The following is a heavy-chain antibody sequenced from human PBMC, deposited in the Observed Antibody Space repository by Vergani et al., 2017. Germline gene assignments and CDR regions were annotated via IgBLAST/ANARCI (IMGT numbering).Heavy chain of an antibody. CDR1: GYSLTNYW. V-gene: IGHV5-51*01. Sequence: EVQLVQSGAEVKKPGESLKISCQISGYSLTNYWIGWVRQLPGKGLEWMGIIHPADSDTRYSPSFQGQITISVDQSISTAYQHRSSLRASDSAMYYCARLYGRDSSGSKYFDYWGQGTLVTVSS. CDR3: ARLYGRDSSGSKYFDY. J-gene: IGHJ4*02. CDR2: IHPADSDT. D-gene: IGHD3-22*01.